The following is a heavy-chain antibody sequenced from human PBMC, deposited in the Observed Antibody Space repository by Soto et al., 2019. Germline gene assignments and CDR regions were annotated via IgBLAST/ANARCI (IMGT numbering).Heavy chain of an antibody. V-gene: IGHV4-4*02. Sequence: SETLSLTCAVSSGSISSSNWWSWVRQPPGKGLEWIGEIYHSGSTNYNPSLKSRVTISVDKSKNQFSLKLSSVTAPDTAVYYCARSYGYYYYYMDVWGKGTTVTVSS. J-gene: IGHJ6*03. CDR2: IYHSGST. CDR1: SGSISSSNW. CDR3: ARSYGYYYYYMDV. D-gene: IGHD3-10*01.